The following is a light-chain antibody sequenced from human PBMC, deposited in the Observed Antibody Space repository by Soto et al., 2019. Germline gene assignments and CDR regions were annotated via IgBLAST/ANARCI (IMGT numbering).Light chain of an antibody. V-gene: IGLV2-8*01. J-gene: IGLJ3*02. CDR2: EVT. Sequence: QSALTQPPSASGSPGQSVTISCTGTSSDVGAYNYVSWYQQHAGKAPKLLIYEVTKRPSGVPDRFSGSKSANTASLTVSGLQAEDEADYYCSSFASSNTWVFGGGTKLTFL. CDR3: SSFASSNTWV. CDR1: SSDVGAYNY.